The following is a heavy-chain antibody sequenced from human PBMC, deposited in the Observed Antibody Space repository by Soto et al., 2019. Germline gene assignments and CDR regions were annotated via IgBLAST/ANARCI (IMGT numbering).Heavy chain of an antibody. CDR1: GGSISSYY. CDR3: ARDIEEYYDFWSRFDT. J-gene: IGHJ5*02. V-gene: IGHV4-4*07. D-gene: IGHD3-3*01. CDR2: IYTSGST. Sequence: SETLSLTCTVSGGSISSYYWSWIRQPAGKGLEWIGRIYTSGSTNYNPSLKSRVTMSVDTSKNQFSLKLSSVTAADTAVYYCARDIEEYYDFWSRFDTWGQGTLVTVS.